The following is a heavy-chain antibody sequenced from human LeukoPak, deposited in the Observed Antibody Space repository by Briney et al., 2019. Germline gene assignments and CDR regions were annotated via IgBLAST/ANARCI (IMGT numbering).Heavy chain of an antibody. CDR1: RFTFNSYE. D-gene: IGHD3-10*02. J-gene: IGHJ6*04. Sequence: PGGSLRLSCAASRFTFNSYEMNWVRQAPGKGLEWLSYISSSGSTIYYADSVKGRFTISRDNAKNSLYLQMNSLRAEDTAVYYCAELGITMIGGVWGKGTTVTISS. V-gene: IGHV3-48*03. CDR3: AELGITMIGGV. CDR2: ISSSGSTI.